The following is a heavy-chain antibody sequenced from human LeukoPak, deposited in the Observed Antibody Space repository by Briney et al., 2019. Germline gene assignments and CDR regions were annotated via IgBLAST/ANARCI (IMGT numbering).Heavy chain of an antibody. D-gene: IGHD4-11*01. CDR2: ISSSGSTI. Sequence: PGGSLRLSCAASGFTFSSYEMNWVRQAPGKGLEWVSYISSSGSTIYYADSVKGRFTISRDNAKNSLYLQMNSLRAEDTAVYYCARDIGIRLRSNIQVAYGMDVWGQGTTVTVSS. V-gene: IGHV3-48*03. J-gene: IGHJ6*02. CDR3: ARDIGIRLRSNIQVAYGMDV. CDR1: GFTFSSYE.